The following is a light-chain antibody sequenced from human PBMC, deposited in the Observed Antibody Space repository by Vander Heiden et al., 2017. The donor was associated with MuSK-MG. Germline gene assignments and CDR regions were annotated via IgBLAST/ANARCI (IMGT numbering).Light chain of an antibody. CDR2: RNN. CDR3: AAWDDRLNGYV. Sequence: QSVLTQPPSASGTAGQRVTISCSGGSSNIGSSSVNWYPQLPGTAPKLLIYRNNERPAGVPDRFSGSKSGTSASLAISGLQSEDEADYFCAAWDDRLNGYVFGTGTQVTV. CDR1: SSNIGSSS. V-gene: IGLV1-44*01. J-gene: IGLJ1*01.